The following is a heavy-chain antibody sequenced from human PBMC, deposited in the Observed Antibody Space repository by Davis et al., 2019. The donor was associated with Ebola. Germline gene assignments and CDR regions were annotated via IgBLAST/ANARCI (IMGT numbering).Heavy chain of an antibody. J-gene: IGHJ3*02. CDR1: GGTFSSYA. CDR3: ARGIAARLVADI. D-gene: IGHD6-6*01. Sequence: ASVKVSCKASGGTFSSYAISWVRQAPGQGLEWMGIINPSGGSTSYAQKFQGRVTMTRDTSTSTVYMELSSLRSEDTAVYYCARGIAARLVADIWGQGTMVTVSS. CDR2: INPSGGST. V-gene: IGHV1-46*01.